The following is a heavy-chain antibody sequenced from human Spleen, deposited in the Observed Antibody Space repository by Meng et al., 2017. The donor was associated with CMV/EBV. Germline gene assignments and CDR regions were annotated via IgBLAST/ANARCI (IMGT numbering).Heavy chain of an antibody. Sequence: FNFSSYWMHWVRQAPGKGLVWISRINSDGSSTTYEGSVRGRFTFSRDNAKNTLFLQMDRLRAEDTAVYYCGRGHYDALTGIYYGVDVWGQGITVTVSS. CDR1: FNFSSYW. J-gene: IGHJ6*02. CDR2: INSDGSST. D-gene: IGHD3-9*01. CDR3: GRGHYDALTGIYYGVDV. V-gene: IGHV3-74*01.